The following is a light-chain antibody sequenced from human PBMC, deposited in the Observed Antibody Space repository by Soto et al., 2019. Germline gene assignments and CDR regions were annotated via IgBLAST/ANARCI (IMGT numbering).Light chain of an antibody. CDR3: QQYNNWPPWT. V-gene: IGKV3-15*01. J-gene: IGKJ1*01. CDR1: QSVSNN. Sequence: ILMTQSPATLSVSPGERATLSCRASQSVSNNLAWYQQKPGQAPRLLIYDASTRATGILARFSGSGSGTEVTLTISGLQSEDFAVYYCQQYNNWPPWTFGQGTKVEIK. CDR2: DAS.